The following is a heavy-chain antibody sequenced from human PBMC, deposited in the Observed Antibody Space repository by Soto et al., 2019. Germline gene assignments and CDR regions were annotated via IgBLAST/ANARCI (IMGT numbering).Heavy chain of an antibody. D-gene: IGHD1-26*01. CDR3: ARQRVPDKIVGAPRRHRGPSIDY. CDR2: IYYSGST. Sequence: QLQLQESGPGLVKPSETLSLTCTVSGGSISSSSYYWGWIRQPPGKGLEWIGSIYYSGSTYYNPSLKSPVTISVDTSKNQFSLKLSSVTAADTAVYYCARQRVPDKIVGAPRRHRGPSIDYWGQGTLVTVSS. V-gene: IGHV4-39*01. J-gene: IGHJ4*02. CDR1: GGSISSSSYY.